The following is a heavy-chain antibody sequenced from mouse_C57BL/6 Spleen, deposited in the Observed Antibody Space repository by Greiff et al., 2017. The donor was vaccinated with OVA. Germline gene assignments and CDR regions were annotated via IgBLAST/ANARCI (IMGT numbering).Heavy chain of an antibody. D-gene: IGHD1-1*01. CDR1: GYTFTSYW. Sequence: QVQLKQPGAELVRPGSSVKLSCKASGYTFTSYWMHWVKQRPIQGLEWIGNIDPSDSETHYNQKFKDKATLTVDKSSSTAYMQLSSLTSEDSAVYYCARWGYYGSSYCFDYWGQGTTLTVSS. J-gene: IGHJ2*01. CDR2: IDPSDSET. V-gene: IGHV1-52*01. CDR3: ARWGYYGSSYCFDY.